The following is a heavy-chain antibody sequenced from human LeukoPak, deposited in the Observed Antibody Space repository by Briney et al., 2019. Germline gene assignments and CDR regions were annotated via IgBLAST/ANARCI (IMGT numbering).Heavy chain of an antibody. D-gene: IGHD2-2*01. V-gene: IGHV6-1*01. J-gene: IGHJ5*02. CDR3: ARRLTQYDCFDP. Sequence: RSQTLSLTCAISGDSVSANGAAWNWIRQSPSRGLEWLGRTYYRSKWYNDYAVSVKSRITINPDTSKNQFSLQLNSVTPEDTAVYYCARRLTQYDCFDPWGQGILVTVSS. CDR2: TYYRSKWYN. CDR1: GDSVSANGAA.